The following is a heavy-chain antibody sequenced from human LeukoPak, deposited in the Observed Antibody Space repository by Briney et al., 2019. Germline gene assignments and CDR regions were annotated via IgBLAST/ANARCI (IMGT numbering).Heavy chain of an antibody. CDR1: GVSISSYY. CDR2: IYTSGST. D-gene: IGHD6-6*01. Sequence: SETLSLTCTVSGVSISSYYWSWIRQPPGKGLEWIGYIYTSGSTNYNPSLKSRVIISVDTSKNQFSLKLSSVTAADTAVYYCARMYSSSSWWDYWGQGTLVTVSS. V-gene: IGHV4-4*09. CDR3: ARMYSSSSWWDY. J-gene: IGHJ4*02.